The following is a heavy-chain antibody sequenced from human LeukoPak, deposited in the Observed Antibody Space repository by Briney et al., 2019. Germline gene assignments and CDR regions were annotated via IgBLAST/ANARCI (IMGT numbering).Heavy chain of an antibody. CDR1: GYIFIGHY. CDR3: ARGDYYDSSGYLDY. CDR2: INSDSGGT. V-gene: IGHV1-2*02. Sequence: GASVKVSCKASGYIFIGHYMHWVRQAPGQGLEWMGWINSDSGGTKYAQKFKGRVIMTRDTSISTAYMELSRLKSDDTAIYYCARGDYYDSSGYLDYWGQGTLVTVSS. D-gene: IGHD3-22*01. J-gene: IGHJ4*02.